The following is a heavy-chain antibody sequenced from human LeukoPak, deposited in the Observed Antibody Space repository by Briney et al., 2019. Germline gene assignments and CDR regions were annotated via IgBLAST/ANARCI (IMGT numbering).Heavy chain of an antibody. CDR1: GYSFTSYW. J-gene: IGHJ4*02. Sequence: GESLRISCKGSGYSFTSYWIAWVRQMPGKGLEWMGIIYPGDSDTRYSPSFQGQVTISADKSISTAYLQWSSLRASDTAMYYCARVPPGRDGYNRFDYWGQGTLVTVSS. D-gene: IGHD5-24*01. CDR2: IYPGDSDT. V-gene: IGHV5-51*01. CDR3: ARVPPGRDGYNRFDY.